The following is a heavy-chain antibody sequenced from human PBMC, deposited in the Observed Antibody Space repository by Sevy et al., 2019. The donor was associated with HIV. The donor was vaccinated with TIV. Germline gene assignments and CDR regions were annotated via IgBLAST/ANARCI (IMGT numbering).Heavy chain of an antibody. CDR3: VVAQHLFAWLDP. Sequence: ASVKVSCKASGYSISDYYIHWVRQAPGQGLEWMAWINPNSGDTNYAHNFRDRVTVTRDTFIGTVSLDLTRLTSGDTAVYYSVVAQHLFAWLDPWGQGTLVTVSS. CDR2: INPNSGDT. CDR1: GYSISDYY. V-gene: IGHV1-2*02. J-gene: IGHJ5*02. D-gene: IGHD6-13*01.